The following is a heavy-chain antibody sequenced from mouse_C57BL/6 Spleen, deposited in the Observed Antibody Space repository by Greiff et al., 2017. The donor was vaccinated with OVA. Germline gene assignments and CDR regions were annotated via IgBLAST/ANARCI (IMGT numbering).Heavy chain of an antibody. J-gene: IGHJ2*01. CDR3: ARGLGQYYFDY. V-gene: IGHV1-64*01. Sequence: QVHVKQPGAELVKPGASVKLSCKASGYTFTSYWMHWVKQRPGQGLEWIGMIHPNSGSTNYNEKFKSKATLTVDKSSSTAYMQLSSLTSEDSAVYYCARGLGQYYFDYWGQGTTLTVSS. CDR1: GYTFTSYW. CDR2: IHPNSGST. D-gene: IGHD3-3*01.